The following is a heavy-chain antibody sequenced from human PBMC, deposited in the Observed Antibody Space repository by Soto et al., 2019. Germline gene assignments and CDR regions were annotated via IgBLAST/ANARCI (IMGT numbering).Heavy chain of an antibody. D-gene: IGHD2-21*01. CDR1: GGTFSTYS. CDR3: TIGSWSGEVFDI. J-gene: IGHJ3*02. CDR2: IIPMLGIR. V-gene: IGHV1-69*02. Sequence: QVQLVQSGAEVKKPGSSVKVSCKDSGGTFSTYSMFWVRQAPGQGLEGMGRIIPMLGIRNYAQRFQDRVTIPADKPTATSHMELSSLRSESTPLYYCTIGSWSGEVFDIWGQGTMVTVS.